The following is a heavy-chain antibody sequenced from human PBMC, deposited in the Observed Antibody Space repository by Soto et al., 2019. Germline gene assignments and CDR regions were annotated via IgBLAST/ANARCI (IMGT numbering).Heavy chain of an antibody. D-gene: IGHD2-21*01. V-gene: IGHV3-23*01. J-gene: IGHJ4*02. CDR2: ISLNXXDP. CDR3: AKVSWSTYGGNAADG. Sequence: KGLEWVSGISLNXXDPHYXXSXXGRFTISRDNSKNTLYLHRSSLGVEDTAVYYCAKVSWSTYGGNAADGWGQGTRVTVSS.